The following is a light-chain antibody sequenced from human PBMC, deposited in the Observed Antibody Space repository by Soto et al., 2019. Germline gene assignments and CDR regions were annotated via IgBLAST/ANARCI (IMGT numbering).Light chain of an antibody. CDR3: SSYTSTNSWV. Sequence: QSALTQSASVSGSPGQSITISCTGTSSDVGGYNYVSWYQQHPGKAPKLIIYDVSNRPSGVSTRFSGSKSGNTASLTISGLQAEDEGDYSCSSYTSTNSWVFGGRTKLTVL. CDR1: SSDVGGYNY. V-gene: IGLV2-14*01. CDR2: DVS. J-gene: IGLJ3*02.